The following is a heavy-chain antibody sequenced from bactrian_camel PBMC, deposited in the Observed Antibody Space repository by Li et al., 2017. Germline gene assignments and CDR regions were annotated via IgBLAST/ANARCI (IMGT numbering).Heavy chain of an antibody. V-gene: IGHV3S63*01. D-gene: IGHD6*01. Sequence: HVQLVESGGGLVQAGESLRLTCTVSGLPRDDYAVGWFRQAPGKEREGVARIYIRGDTTYYADSVKGRFTISQDNAYYRVYLQMNSLKPEDTAVYYCAADRGSESWIGYECNIWGQGTQVTVS. J-gene: IGHJ4*01. CDR3: AADRGSESWIGYECNI. CDR1: GLPRDDYA. CDR2: IYIRGDTT.